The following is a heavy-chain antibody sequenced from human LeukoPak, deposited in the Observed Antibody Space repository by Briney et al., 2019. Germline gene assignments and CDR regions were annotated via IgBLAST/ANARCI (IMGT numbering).Heavy chain of an antibody. CDR2: IYSGGST. D-gene: IGHD2-21*01. J-gene: IGHJ6*02. Sequence: GGSLRLSCAASGFTVSSNYMSWVRQAPGKGLEWVSVIYSGGSTYYADSVKGRFTISRDNSKNTLYLQMNSLRAEDTAVYYCAREYGNSHPVDVWGQGTTVTVSS. CDR1: GFTVSSNY. V-gene: IGHV3-66*01. CDR3: AREYGNSHPVDV.